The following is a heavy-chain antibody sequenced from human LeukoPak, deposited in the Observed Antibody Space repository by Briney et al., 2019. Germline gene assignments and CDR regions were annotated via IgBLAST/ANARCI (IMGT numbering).Heavy chain of an antibody. D-gene: IGHD6-25*01. CDR2: ISSNGSNT. J-gene: IGHJ3*02. Sequence: GGSLRLSCVASGFPFSTYAMHWVRQAPGKGLEYVSGISSNGSNTNYADSVEGRFTISRDNSKNTLYLQMNSLRAEDTAVYYCTAADDAFDIWGQGTMVTVSS. CDR3: TAADDAFDI. V-gene: IGHV3-64*02. CDR1: GFPFSTYA.